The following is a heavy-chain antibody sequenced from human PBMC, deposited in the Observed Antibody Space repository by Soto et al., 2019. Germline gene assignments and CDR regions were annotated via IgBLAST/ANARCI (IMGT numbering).Heavy chain of an antibody. CDR1: GFTFSDYY. J-gene: IGHJ4*02. CDR3: ARESRIHPPYPDY. CDR2: ISSSGSTI. V-gene: IGHV3-11*01. Sequence: GGSLRLSCAASGFTFSDYYMSWIRQAPGKGLEWVSYISSSGSTIYYADSVKGRFTISRDNAKNSLYLQMNSLRAEDTAVYYCARESRIHPPYPDYWGQGTLVTVSS.